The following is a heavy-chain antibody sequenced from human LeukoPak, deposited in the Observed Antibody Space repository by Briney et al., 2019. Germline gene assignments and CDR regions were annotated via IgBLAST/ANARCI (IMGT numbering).Heavy chain of an antibody. CDR3: ARDVVVVAATAAGDAFDI. CDR1: GYTFTGYY. Sequence: ASVKVSCKASGYTFTGYYMHWVRQAPGQGLEGMGWINPNSGGTNYAQKFQGRVTMTRDTSISTAYMELSRLRSDDTAVYYCARDVVVVAATAAGDAFDIWGQGTMVTVSS. J-gene: IGHJ3*02. V-gene: IGHV1-2*02. D-gene: IGHD2-15*01. CDR2: INPNSGGT.